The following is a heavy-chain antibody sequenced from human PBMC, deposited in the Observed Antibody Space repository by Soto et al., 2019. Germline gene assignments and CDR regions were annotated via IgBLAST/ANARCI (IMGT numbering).Heavy chain of an antibody. D-gene: IGHD3-3*01. CDR3: AKANHDFWSGYYGYYYYGMDV. J-gene: IGHJ6*02. Sequence: GSLRLSCAASGFTFSSYAMRWVRQAPGKGLEWVSAISGTGGSTYYADSVKGRFTISRDNSKNTLYLQMNSLRAEDTAVYYCAKANHDFWSGYYGYYYYGMDVWGQGTTVTVSS. V-gene: IGHV3-23*01. CDR1: GFTFSSYA. CDR2: ISGTGGST.